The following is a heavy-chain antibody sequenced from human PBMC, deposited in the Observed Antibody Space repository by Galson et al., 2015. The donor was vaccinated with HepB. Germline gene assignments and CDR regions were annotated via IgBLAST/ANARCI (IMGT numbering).Heavy chain of an antibody. Sequence: QSGAEVKKPGESLKISCKGSGYSFTSYWIGWVRQMPGKGLEWMGIIYPGDSDTRYSPSFQGQVTISADKSISTAYLQWSSLKVSDTAMYYCARHNVAAAGTNWYFDLWGRGTLVTVSS. CDR1: GYSFTSYW. D-gene: IGHD6-13*01. CDR2: IYPGDSDT. J-gene: IGHJ2*01. V-gene: IGHV5-51*01. CDR3: ARHNVAAAGTNWYFDL.